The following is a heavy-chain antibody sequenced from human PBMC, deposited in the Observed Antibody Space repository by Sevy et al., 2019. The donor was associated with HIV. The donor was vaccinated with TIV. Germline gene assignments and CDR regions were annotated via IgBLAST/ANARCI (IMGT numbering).Heavy chain of an antibody. V-gene: IGHV3-23*01. CDR1: GLTFTSYA. CDR2: ISGSGGST. J-gene: IGHJ3*02. CDR3: AKDRYEGSGYYPEGAFDI. Sequence: GGSLRLSCAASGLTFTSYAMNWVRQAPGKGLEWVSTISGSGGSTYYGDSVKGRFTISRDNSKNRLYLQMSSLRAEDTAVYYCAKDRYEGSGYYPEGAFDIWGQGTKVTVSS. D-gene: IGHD3-22*01.